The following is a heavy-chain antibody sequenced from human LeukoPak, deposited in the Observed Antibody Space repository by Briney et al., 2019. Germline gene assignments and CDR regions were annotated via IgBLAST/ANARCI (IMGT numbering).Heavy chain of an antibody. CDR3: ARDPHGDYAYYYYGMDV. D-gene: IGHD4-17*01. CDR1: GYTFTSYD. V-gene: IGHV1-18*01. CDR2: MNPNSGNT. J-gene: IGHJ6*02. Sequence: ASVKVSCKASGYTFTSYDINWVRQATGQGLEWMGWMNPNSGNTNYAQKLQGRVTMTTDTSTSTAYMELRSLRSDDTAVYYCARDPHGDYAYYYYGMDVWGQGTTVTVSS.